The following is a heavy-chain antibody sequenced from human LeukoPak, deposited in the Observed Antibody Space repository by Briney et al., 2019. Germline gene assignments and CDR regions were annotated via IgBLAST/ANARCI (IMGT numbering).Heavy chain of an antibody. D-gene: IGHD1-26*01. CDR2: MNPNSGNT. CDR3: ARELGDEENSGSYFYPFDT. CDR1: GYTFTSYD. J-gene: IGHJ3*02. V-gene: IGHV1-8*01. Sequence: ASVKVSCKASGYTFTSYDINWVRQATGQGLEWMGWMNPNSGNTGYAQKFQGRVTMTRNTSISTAYMELSSLRSEDTAVYYCARELGDEENSGSYFYPFDTWGQGTMVTVSS.